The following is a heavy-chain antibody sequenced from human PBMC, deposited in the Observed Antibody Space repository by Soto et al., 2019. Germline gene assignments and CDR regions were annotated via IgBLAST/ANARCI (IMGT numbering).Heavy chain of an antibody. CDR2: IYYSGST. CDR1: GGSISSYY. D-gene: IGHD3-3*01. CDR3: ARLVTIFGVVTPPMDV. Sequence: PSETLSLTCTVSGGSISSYYWSWIRRPPGKGLEWIGYIYYSGSTNYNPSLKSRVTISVDTSKNQFSLKLSSVTAADTAVYYCARLVTIFGVVTPPMDVWGKGTTVTVSS. V-gene: IGHV4-59*01. J-gene: IGHJ6*03.